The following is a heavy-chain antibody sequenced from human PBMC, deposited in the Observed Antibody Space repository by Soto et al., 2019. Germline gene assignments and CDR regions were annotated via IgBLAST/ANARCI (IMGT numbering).Heavy chain of an antibody. V-gene: IGHV3-7*05. J-gene: IGHJ6*02. CDR3: ARGVEPAKVYYYGMDV. Sequence: GGSLRLSCAASGFTFSSYWMSWVRQAPGKGLEWVANIKQDGSEKYYVDSVKGRFTISRDNAKNSLYLQMNSLRAEDTAVYYCARGVEPAKVYYYGMDVWGQGTTVTVSS. CDR2: IKQDGSEK. CDR1: GFTFSSYW.